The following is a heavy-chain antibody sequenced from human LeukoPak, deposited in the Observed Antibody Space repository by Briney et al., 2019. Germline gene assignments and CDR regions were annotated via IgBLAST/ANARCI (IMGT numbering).Heavy chain of an antibody. D-gene: IGHD3-22*01. V-gene: IGHV5-51*01. J-gene: IGHJ4*02. CDR3: ARGVNYNDRSGYDY. CDR2: MYPGDSDT. Sequence: GESLKISCKGSGYSFPSYWIAWVRLMPGKGLEWMGIMYPGDSDTRYSPSFQGQVTISADKSISTAYLQWSSLKASDTAMYYCARGVNYNDRSGYDYWGQGTLVTVSS. CDR1: GYSFPSYW.